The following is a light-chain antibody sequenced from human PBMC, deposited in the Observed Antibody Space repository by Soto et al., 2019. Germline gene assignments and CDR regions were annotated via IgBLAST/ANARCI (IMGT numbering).Light chain of an antibody. V-gene: IGKV1-39*01. Sequence: DSQMTQSPSSLSASVGDRVTIACRASQSISTYLNWYQQTPGKAPQLLIYATCNLQRGVPSRVSGSGSGREFTLTISSLQPEDFATYYCQQSYSSPMYTFGQGTNLDIK. CDR2: ATC. J-gene: IGKJ2*01. CDR1: QSISTY. CDR3: QQSYSSPMYT.